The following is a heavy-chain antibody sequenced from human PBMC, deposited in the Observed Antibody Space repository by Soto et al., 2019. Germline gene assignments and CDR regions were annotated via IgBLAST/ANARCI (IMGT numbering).Heavy chain of an antibody. J-gene: IGHJ4*02. CDR3: ARAVHTMIQGVRFRVDQ. V-gene: IGHV1-2*02. D-gene: IGHD3-10*01. CDR1: GYTFTAYY. Sequence: QVQLVQSGAEMKKPGASVKVSCEASGYTFTAYYIHWVRQAPGQGLECMGWINPKGGGTKYAQKFEGRVTMTRDTSINTAYMELTRLTSDDTAVYYCARAVHTMIQGVRFRVDQWGQGTLVTVSS. CDR2: INPKGGGT.